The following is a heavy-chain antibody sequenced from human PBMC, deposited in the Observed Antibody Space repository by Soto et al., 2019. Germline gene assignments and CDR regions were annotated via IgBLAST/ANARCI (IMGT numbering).Heavy chain of an antibody. V-gene: IGHV4-34*01. J-gene: IGHJ6*02. D-gene: IGHD2-2*01. CDR3: ARVIVVVPAAILGGMDV. CDR2: INHSGST. CDR1: GGSFSGYY. Sequence: SETLSLTCAVYGGSFSGYYWSWIRQPPGKGLEWIGEINHSGSTNYNPSLKSRVTISVDMSKNQFSLKLSSVTAADTAVYYCARVIVVVPAAILGGMDVWGQGTTVTVSS.